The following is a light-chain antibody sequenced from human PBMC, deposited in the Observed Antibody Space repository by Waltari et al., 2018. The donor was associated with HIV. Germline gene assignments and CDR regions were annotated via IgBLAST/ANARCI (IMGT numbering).Light chain of an antibody. CDR3: NSFTSSTTYV. V-gene: IGLV2-18*02. Sequence: QSALTQPPSVSGSPGQSVTISCTGTSSGVGGYNRVTWYQQPPGTVPKVIIYEVSNRPSGVPERFSGSKSGNTASLTISGLQAEDEADYYCNSFTSSTTYVFGTGTKVTVL. J-gene: IGLJ1*01. CDR2: EVS. CDR1: SSGVGGYNR.